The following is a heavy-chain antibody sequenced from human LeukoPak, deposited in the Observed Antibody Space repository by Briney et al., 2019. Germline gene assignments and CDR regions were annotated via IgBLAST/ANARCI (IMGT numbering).Heavy chain of an antibody. V-gene: IGHV3-7*01. J-gene: IGHJ4*02. D-gene: IGHD6-19*01. CDR2: IKEDGSQI. CDR3: AGSSGWLFDY. CDR1: GFTFNNYW. Sequence: GGSLRLSCAGTGFTFNNYWMNWVRQAPGKGREWVANIKEDGSQIYYVDSVKGRFTISRDTAKNSVYLQMNSLRAEDTAVYYCAGSSGWLFDYWGQGTLVAVSS.